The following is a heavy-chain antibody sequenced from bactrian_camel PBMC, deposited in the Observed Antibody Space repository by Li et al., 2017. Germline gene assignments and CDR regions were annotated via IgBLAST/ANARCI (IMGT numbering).Heavy chain of an antibody. CDR1: GATYSTYC. J-gene: IGHJ4*01. Sequence: HVQLVESGGGSVQAGGSLKLSCAASGATYSTYCMGWFRQAPGKGVEWVAVIDGGSSYREYADSVKGRFTISRDNAKNALYLQLNSLKIDDTGMYFCATVITDGYWGQGTQVTVS. D-gene: IGHD1*01. CDR2: IDGGSSYR. CDR3: ATVITDGY. V-gene: IGHV3S6*01.